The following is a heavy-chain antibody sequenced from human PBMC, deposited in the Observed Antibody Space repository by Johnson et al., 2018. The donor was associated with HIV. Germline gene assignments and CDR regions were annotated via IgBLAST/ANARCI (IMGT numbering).Heavy chain of an antibody. CDR1: GFTFSSYA. V-gene: IGHV3-23*04. D-gene: IGHD6-13*01. Sequence: VQLVESGGGLVQPGGSLRLACAASGFTFSSYAMSWVRQAPGKGLEWVSAISGSGGSTYYADSVKGRFTISRDNSKNTLYVQMNSLRAEDTAVYYCARGVYSSSWYGAFDIWGQGTMVTVSA. CDR3: ARGVYSSSWYGAFDI. CDR2: ISGSGGST. J-gene: IGHJ3*02.